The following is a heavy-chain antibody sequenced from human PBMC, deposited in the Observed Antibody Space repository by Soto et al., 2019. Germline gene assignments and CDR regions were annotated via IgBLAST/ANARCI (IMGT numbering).Heavy chain of an antibody. D-gene: IGHD2-15*01. CDR2: VSNSGTST. CDR1: GFMFSGYA. J-gene: IGHJ5*02. V-gene: IGHV3-23*01. Sequence: EVQLLESGGGLAQPGESLTLSCAASGFMFSGYAMSWVRQAPGKGLELVSAVSNSGTSTSYADSVKGRFTISRDNSKNTLYLQMSSLGAEDTALYYCVKDLAASGWFDPWGQGTLVIVSS. CDR3: VKDLAASGWFDP.